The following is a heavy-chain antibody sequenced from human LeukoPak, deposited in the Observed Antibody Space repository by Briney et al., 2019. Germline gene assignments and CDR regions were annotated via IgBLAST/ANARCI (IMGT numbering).Heavy chain of an antibody. V-gene: IGHV4-59*11. CDR2: VYNSGTT. CDR3: ARDAY. Sequence: SETLSLACTVSGVSIGSHYWSWIRQSPGKGLEWIGCVYNSGTTVYNPSLTGRVTISVDTSKNQYSLNLRSVTAADAAVYYCARDAYWGQGILVTVSS. J-gene: IGHJ4*02. CDR1: GVSIGSHY.